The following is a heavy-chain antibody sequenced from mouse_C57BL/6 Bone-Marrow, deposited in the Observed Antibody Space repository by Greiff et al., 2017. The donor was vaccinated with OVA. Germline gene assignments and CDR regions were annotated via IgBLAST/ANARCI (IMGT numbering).Heavy chain of an antibody. D-gene: IGHD4-1*01. CDR2: ISDGGSYT. Sequence: EVQRVESGGGLVKPGGSLKLSCAASGFTFSSYAMSWVRQTPEKRLEWVATISDGGSYTYYPDNVKGRFTISRDNAKNNLYLQMSHLKSEDTAMYYCARATGGYWGQGTTLTVSS. CDR1: GFTFSSYA. V-gene: IGHV5-4*01. J-gene: IGHJ2*01. CDR3: ARATGGY.